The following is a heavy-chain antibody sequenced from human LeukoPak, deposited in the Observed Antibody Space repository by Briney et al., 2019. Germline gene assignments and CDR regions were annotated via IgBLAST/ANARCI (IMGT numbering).Heavy chain of an antibody. CDR2: INHSGST. V-gene: IGHV4-34*01. J-gene: IGHJ4*02. CDR3: ARHRLAGGPQLWLPPPFDY. D-gene: IGHD5-18*01. CDR1: GGSFSGYY. Sequence: PSETLSLTCAVYGGSFSGYYWSWIRQPPGKGLEWIGEINHSGSTNYNPSLKSRVTISVDTSKNQFSLKLSSVTAADTAVYYCARHRLAGGPQLWLPPPFDYWGQGTLVTVSS.